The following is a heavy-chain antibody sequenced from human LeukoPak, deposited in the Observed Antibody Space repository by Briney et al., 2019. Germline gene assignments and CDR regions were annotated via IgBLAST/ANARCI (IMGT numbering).Heavy chain of an antibody. D-gene: IGHD2-15*01. CDR3: ARDPGSHYFDF. CDR1: GGSISSSNYF. CDR2: IHSSGST. Sequence: SETLSLTCTVSGGSISSSNYFWGWIRQPPGKGLEWIGSIHSSGSTYYNPSLQSRVTISVDTSKNEFSLKLSSVTAADTAVFYCARDPGSHYFDFWGQGILVTVSS. V-gene: IGHV4-39*07. J-gene: IGHJ4*02.